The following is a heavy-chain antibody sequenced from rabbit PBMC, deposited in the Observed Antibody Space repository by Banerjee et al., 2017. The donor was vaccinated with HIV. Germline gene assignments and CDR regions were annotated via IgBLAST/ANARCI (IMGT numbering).Heavy chain of an antibody. CDR3: ARDTGTSFSTYGMDL. Sequence: QSLEESGGDLVKPGASLTLTCTASGFSFSNIDYMCWVRQAPGKGLEWIACIYAGSSGFTYSATWAKGRFTCSKASSTTVTLQMTSLTVADTATYFCARDTGTSFSTYGMDLWGPGTLVTV. CDR2: IYAGSSGFT. J-gene: IGHJ6*01. D-gene: IGHD7-1*01. V-gene: IGHV1S40*01. CDR1: GFSFSNIDY.